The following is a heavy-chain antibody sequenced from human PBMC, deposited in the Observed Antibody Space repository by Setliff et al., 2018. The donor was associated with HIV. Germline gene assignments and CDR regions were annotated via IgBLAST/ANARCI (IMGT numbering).Heavy chain of an antibody. D-gene: IGHD3-10*01. V-gene: IGHV4-4*09. J-gene: IGHJ5*02. CDR3: ARRVDNSGTFPDKNWFDP. Sequence: PSETLSLTCSVSGGSLSNYCWNWIRQSPGEGLEWIGYIFASETANYNPYYNPSLQSRVTLSIDTSKNQFSLKLRSVTAADTAIYYCARRVDNSGTFPDKNWFDPWGQGRLVTVSS. CDR1: GGSLSNYC. CDR2: IFASETA.